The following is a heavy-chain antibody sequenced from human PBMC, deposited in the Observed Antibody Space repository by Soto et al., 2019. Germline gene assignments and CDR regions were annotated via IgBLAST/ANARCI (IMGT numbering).Heavy chain of an antibody. CDR3: TTVEDCSSTSCYVALYYYYGMDV. CDR1: VFTFSNAW. Sequence: EVQLVESGGGLVKPGGSLRLSCAASVFTFSNAWMNWVRQAPGKGLEWVGRIKSKTDGGTTDYAAPVKGRFTISRDDSKNTLYLQMNSLKTEDTAVYYCTTVEDCSSTSCYVALYYYYGMDVWGQGTTVTVSS. V-gene: IGHV3-15*07. J-gene: IGHJ6*02. CDR2: IKSKTDGGTT. D-gene: IGHD2-2*01.